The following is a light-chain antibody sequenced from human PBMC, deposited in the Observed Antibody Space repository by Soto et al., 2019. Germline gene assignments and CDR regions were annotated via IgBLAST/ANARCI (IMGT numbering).Light chain of an antibody. CDR2: DVS. CDR3: SSYTSSSTNCV. CDR1: SSDVGGYNY. J-gene: IGLJ1*01. Sequence: QPVLTQPASVSGSPGQSITISCTGTSSDVGGYNYVSWYQQHPGKAPKLMIYDVSNRPSGVSNRFSGSKSGNTASLTISGLQAEDEADYYCSSYTSSSTNCVFGTGTKLTVL. V-gene: IGLV2-14*01.